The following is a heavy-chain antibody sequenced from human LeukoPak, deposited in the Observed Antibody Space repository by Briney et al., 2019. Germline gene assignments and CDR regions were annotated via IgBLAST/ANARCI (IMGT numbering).Heavy chain of an antibody. CDR3: ARSYCSTTRCYVGNNWFGP. J-gene: IGHJ5*02. CDR2: ISYSGST. Sequence: SETLSLTCTVSGGSISSGGYYWSWIRQHPGKGLEWIGYISYSGSTYYSPSLQSRVTISIDTSKNQFSLQLSSVSAADTAVYYCARSYCSTTRCYVGNNWFGPWGQGTLVTVSS. CDR1: GGSISSGGYY. D-gene: IGHD2-2*01. V-gene: IGHV4-31*03.